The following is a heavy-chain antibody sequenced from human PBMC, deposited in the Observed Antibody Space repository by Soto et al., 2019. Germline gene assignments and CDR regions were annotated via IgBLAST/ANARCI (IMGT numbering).Heavy chain of an antibody. Sequence: QEQLVQSGAEVKKPGASVKVSCKTSGYTFTDYDINWVRQATGQGLEWIGWMNPNSGEPGYAQKLQGRVTMTRSASLISAYLELSSLRSEDMAVYYCARVAVAARPRWYNWFDPWGQGTLVTVSS. CDR3: ARVAVAARPRWYNWFDP. V-gene: IGHV1-8*01. J-gene: IGHJ5*02. CDR2: MNPNSGEP. D-gene: IGHD2-15*01. CDR1: GYTFTDYD.